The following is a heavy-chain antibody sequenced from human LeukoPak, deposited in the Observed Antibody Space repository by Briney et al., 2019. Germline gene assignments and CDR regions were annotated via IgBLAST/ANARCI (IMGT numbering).Heavy chain of an antibody. D-gene: IGHD4-11*01. Sequence: SVKVSCKASGGTFSSYAISWVRQAPGQGLEWMRGIIPIFGTANYAQKFQGRVTITADESTSTAYMELSSLRSEDTAVYYCARGYTVTQYYYYGMDVWGQGTTVTVSS. J-gene: IGHJ6*02. V-gene: IGHV1-69*13. CDR3: ARGYTVTQYYYYGMDV. CDR2: IIPIFGTA. CDR1: GGTFSSYA.